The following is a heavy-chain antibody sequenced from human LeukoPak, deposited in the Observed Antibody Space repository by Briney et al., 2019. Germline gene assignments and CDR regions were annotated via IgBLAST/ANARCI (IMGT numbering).Heavy chain of an antibody. J-gene: IGHJ6*03. CDR2: IYYSGST. Sequence: SETLSLTCTVSGGSISSSSYYWGWIRQPPGKVLEWIGSIYYSGSTYYNPSLKSRVTISVDTSKNQFSLKLSSVTAADTAVYYCARVGSGSYNTGGYYYMDVWGKGTTVTVSS. CDR1: GGSISSSSYY. D-gene: IGHD3-10*01. V-gene: IGHV4-39*07. CDR3: ARVGSGSYNTGGYYYMDV.